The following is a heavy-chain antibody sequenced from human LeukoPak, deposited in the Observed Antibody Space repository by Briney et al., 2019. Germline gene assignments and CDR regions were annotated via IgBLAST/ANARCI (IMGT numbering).Heavy chain of an antibody. Sequence: LPGGSLRLSCAASGFTFSSYGMHWVRQAPGKGLEWVAVISYDGSNNYYADSVKGRFTISRDNSKNTLYLQMNSLRAEDTAVYYCAKGQGWFGESCLDYWGQGTLVTVSS. D-gene: IGHD3-10*01. CDR3: AKGQGWFGESCLDY. J-gene: IGHJ4*02. V-gene: IGHV3-30*18. CDR2: ISYDGSNN. CDR1: GFTFSSYG.